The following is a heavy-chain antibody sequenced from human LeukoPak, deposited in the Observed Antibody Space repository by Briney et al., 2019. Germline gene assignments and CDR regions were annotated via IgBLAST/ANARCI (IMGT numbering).Heavy chain of an antibody. J-gene: IGHJ4*02. CDR2: IRFDGNNK. D-gene: IGHD3-10*01. CDR3: AKDRGYYGSGTWDFDC. CDR1: GFTFWSYG. V-gene: IGHV3-30*02. Sequence: GSLRLSCAASGFTFWSYGIHWVRQAPGKGLEWVAFIRFDGNNKYYADSVKGRFTISRDNSKNTLYLQMISLRAEDTAVYYCAKDRGYYGSGTWDFDCWGQGTLVTVSS.